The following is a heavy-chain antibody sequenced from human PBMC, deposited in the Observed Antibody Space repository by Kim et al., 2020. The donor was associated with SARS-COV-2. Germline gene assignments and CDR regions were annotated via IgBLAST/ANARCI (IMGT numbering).Heavy chain of an antibody. V-gene: IGHV4-31*03. J-gene: IGHJ3*02. D-gene: IGHD3-10*01. CDR3: ARYSQGPSGRITMVRGVIISAFDI. CDR1: GGSISSGGYY. CDR2: IYYSGST. Sequence: SETPSLTCTVSGGSISSGGYYWSWIRQHPGKGLEWIGYIYYSGSTYYNPSLKSRVTISVDTSKNQFSLKLSSVTAADTAVYYCARYSQGPSGRITMVRGVIISAFDIWGQGTLVTVSS.